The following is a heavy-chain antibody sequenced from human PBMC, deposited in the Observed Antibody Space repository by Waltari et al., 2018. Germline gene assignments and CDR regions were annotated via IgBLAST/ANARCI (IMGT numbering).Heavy chain of an antibody. D-gene: IGHD6-13*01. CDR3: ARAGYSSSWYGNYYYGMDV. CDR1: GGSISSYY. J-gene: IGHJ6*02. V-gene: IGHV4-59*01. Sequence: QVQLQESGPGLVKPSETLSLTCTVSGGSISSYYWSWIRQPPGQGLEWIGYIYYSGSTNYNPSLKSRVTISVDTSKNQFSLKLSSVTAADTAVYYCARAGYSSSWYGNYYYGMDVWGQGTTVTVSS. CDR2: IYYSGST.